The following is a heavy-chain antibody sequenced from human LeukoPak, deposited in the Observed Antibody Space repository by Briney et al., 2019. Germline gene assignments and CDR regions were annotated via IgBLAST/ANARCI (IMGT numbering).Heavy chain of an antibody. D-gene: IGHD3-22*01. CDR1: GASISSSY. CDR3: ARDQTYYVSSGYYYVTYFQH. V-gene: IGHV4-4*07. CDR2: ISTGGST. Sequence: ETLSLTCTVSGASISSSYCTWIRQPAGEGLEWIERISTGGSTTYNPSFKSRVTMSVDMSKNQFSLNLTSVTAADTAVYYCARDQTYYVSSGYYYVTYFQHWGQGILVTVSS. J-gene: IGHJ1*01.